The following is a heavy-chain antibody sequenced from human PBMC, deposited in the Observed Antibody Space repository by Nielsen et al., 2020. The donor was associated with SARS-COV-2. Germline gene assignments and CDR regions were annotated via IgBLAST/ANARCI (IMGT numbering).Heavy chain of an antibody. Sequence: WIRQPPGKGLEWVAVIWYDGSNKYYADSVKGRFTISRDNSKNTLYLQMNSLRAEDTAVYYCAKDTRLYYSYGMDVWGQGTTVTVSS. J-gene: IGHJ6*02. CDR2: IWYDGSNK. V-gene: IGHV3-33*06. CDR3: AKDTRLYYSYGMDV.